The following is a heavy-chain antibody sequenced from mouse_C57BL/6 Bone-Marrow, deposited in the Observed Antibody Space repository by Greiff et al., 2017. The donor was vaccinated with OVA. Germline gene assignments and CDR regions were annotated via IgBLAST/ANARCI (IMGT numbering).Heavy chain of an antibody. J-gene: IGHJ3*01. CDR1: GYTFTSYG. CDR2: IYPRSGHT. Sequence: LQLQQSGAELARPGASVKLSCKASGYTFTSYGISWVKQSTGQGLEWIGEIYPRSGHTYYNEKFKGKATLTADKSSSTAYMALRSLTSEDSAVYFCARSGTGTSFAYWGQGTLVTVSA. CDR3: ARSGTGTSFAY. V-gene: IGHV1-81*01. D-gene: IGHD4-1*01.